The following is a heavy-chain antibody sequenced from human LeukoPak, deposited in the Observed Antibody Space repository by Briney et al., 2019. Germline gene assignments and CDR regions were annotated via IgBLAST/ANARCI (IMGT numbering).Heavy chain of an antibody. CDR2: IWYGGSNK. V-gene: IGHV3-33*08. J-gene: IGHJ6*03. CDR1: GFPFSNYW. CDR3: AKSIYYYYMDV. Sequence: GGSLRLSCATSGFPFSNYWMNWVRQAPGKGLEWVAVIWYGGSNKYYADSVKGRFTISRDNSKNTLYLQMNSLRAEDTAVYYCAKSIYYYYMDVWGKGTTVTVSS.